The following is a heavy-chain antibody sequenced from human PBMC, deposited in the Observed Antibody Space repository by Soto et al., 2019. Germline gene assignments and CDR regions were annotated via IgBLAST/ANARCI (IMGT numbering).Heavy chain of an antibody. J-gene: IGHJ4*02. CDR3: VSPSDWPDY. V-gene: IGHV3-48*03. D-gene: IGHD2-21*02. CDR1: GFTFSSYE. CDR2: ISSRGTTI. Sequence: GGSLRLSCAASGFTFSSYEMNWVRQAPGKGLEWVSYISSRGTTIYYADSVKGRFTISRDNAKNSLFLQMNSLRAEDTAVYYCVSPSDWPDYWGQGTPVTVSS.